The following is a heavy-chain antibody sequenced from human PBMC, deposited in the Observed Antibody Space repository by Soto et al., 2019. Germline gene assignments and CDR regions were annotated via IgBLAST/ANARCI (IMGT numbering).Heavy chain of an antibody. CDR1: GFTFSSHW. J-gene: IGHJ3*02. D-gene: IGHD3-16*01. V-gene: IGHV3-74*01. CDR2: INGDGSST. Sequence: EVQLVESGGGLVQPGGSLRLSCSASGFTFSSHWMHWVRQAPGKGLVWVSRINGDGSSTTYADSVKGRFTISRDDAKSTLYLQMKSLIAEARAVYYCARGLEEWGNPTVIWGQGTLVTVSS. CDR3: ARGLEEWGNPTVI.